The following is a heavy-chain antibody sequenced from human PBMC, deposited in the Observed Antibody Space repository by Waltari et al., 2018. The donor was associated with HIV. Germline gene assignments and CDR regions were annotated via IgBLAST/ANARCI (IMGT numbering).Heavy chain of an antibody. D-gene: IGHD2-15*01. CDR1: GASFNDYY. J-gene: IGHJ4*02. CDR2: INHSGTT. V-gene: IGHV4-34*02. CDR3: ARGTYRNGGGLPFDF. Sequence: VQLQQWGAGLLKPSETLSRTCAVYGASFNDYYWSWIRQTPGKGLEWIGEINHSGTTNYNPSLKSRVAMSLDTSKKQFSRNLTSVTAADTAMYYCARGTYRNGGGLPFDFWDQGTLVTVSS.